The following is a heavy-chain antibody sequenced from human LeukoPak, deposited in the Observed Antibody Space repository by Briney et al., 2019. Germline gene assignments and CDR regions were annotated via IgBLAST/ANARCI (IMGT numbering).Heavy chain of an antibody. D-gene: IGHD3-10*01. Sequence: GRSLRLSCAASGSTFDDCAMHWVRQVPGKGLEWVSGISWDSDYKGYADSVKGRFTISRDNTKNSLYLQMNSLRVEDTALYFCAKGRGFENYYYYGMDVWGQGTMVTVSS. J-gene: IGHJ6*02. V-gene: IGHV3-9*01. CDR3: AKGRGFENYYYYGMDV. CDR2: ISWDSDYK. CDR1: GSTFDDCA.